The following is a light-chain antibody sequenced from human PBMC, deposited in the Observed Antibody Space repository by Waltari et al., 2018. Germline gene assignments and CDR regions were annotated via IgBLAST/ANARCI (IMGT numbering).Light chain of an antibody. CDR3: QSYDSSLSGVV. CDR1: SSNIGAGSD. J-gene: IGLJ2*01. Sequence: QSVLTQPPSVSGAPGQRVTISCTGSSSNIGAGSDVPWYQQLPGTAPKLLIYGNSNRPSGVPDRFSGSKSGTSASLAITGLQAEDEADYYCQSYDSSLSGVVFGGGTKLTVL. V-gene: IGLV1-40*01. CDR2: GNS.